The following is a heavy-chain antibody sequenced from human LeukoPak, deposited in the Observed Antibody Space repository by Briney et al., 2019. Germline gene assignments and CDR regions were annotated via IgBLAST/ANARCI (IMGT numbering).Heavy chain of an antibody. D-gene: IGHD5/OR15-5a*01. V-gene: IGHV4-59*08. CDR3: AVNSTKHTFDI. J-gene: IGHJ3*02. CDR1: GGSISTYY. CDR2: IYYSGST. Sequence: SETLSLTCTVSGGSISTYYWSWIGQSPGKGLEGIGSIYYSGSTNYNPSLKSLVSISVDTSKNQYSLELSSVTAADTAVYYCAVNSTKHTFDIWGQGTMVTVSS.